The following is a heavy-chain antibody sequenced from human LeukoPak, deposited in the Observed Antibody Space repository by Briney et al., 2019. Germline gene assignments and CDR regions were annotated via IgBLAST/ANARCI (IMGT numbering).Heavy chain of an antibody. V-gene: IGHV4-61*02. CDR2: IYTSGST. CDR3: ARRVSGNYYVDY. D-gene: IGHD1-26*01. CDR1: GGSISSGSYY. J-gene: IGHJ4*02. Sequence: SQTLSLTCTVSGGSISSGSYYWSWIRQPAGKGLGWIGRIYTSGSTNYNPSLKSRVTISVDTSKNQFSLKLSSVTAADTAVYFCARRVSGNYYVDYWGQGTLVTVSS.